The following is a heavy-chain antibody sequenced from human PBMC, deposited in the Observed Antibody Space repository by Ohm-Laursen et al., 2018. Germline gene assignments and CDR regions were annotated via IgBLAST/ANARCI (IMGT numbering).Heavy chain of an antibody. J-gene: IGHJ4*02. V-gene: IGHV3-7*01. CDR1: GFTFSSYW. CDR3: ARGAYCGANCYYYFDH. D-gene: IGHD2-21*02. Sequence: SLRLSCSASGFTFSSYWMTWVRQAPGKGLEWVANIKQDGSAKYYVDSVRGRFTLSRDNAKNSLYLQMNSLRVEDTAVYYCARGAYCGANCYYYFDHWGQGTQVTVSS. CDR2: IKQDGSAK.